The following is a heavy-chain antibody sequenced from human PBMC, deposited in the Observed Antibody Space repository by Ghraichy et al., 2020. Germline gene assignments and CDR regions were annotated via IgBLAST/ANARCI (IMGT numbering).Heavy chain of an antibody. D-gene: IGHD2-8*01. Sequence: GGSLRLSCAASGFTFSSYSMNWVRQAPGKGLEWVSYISSSSSTIYYADSVKGRFTISRDNAKNSLYLQMNSLRDEDTAVYYCARDPMVYARRTGGLGVWGQGTTVTVSS. CDR3: ARDPMVYARRTGGLGV. CDR2: ISSSSSTI. V-gene: IGHV3-48*02. CDR1: GFTFSSYS. J-gene: IGHJ6*02.